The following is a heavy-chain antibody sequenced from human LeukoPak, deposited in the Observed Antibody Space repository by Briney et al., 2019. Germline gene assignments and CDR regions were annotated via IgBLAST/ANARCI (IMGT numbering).Heavy chain of an antibody. CDR1: GYSISSGYY. Sequence: SETLSLTCTVSGYSISSGYYWGWIRQPPGKGLEWIGSIYHSGRTFYNPSLKSRVTISVDTSKNQFSLKLTSVTAADTAVYYCARDLTHIAVAAPGYYYYYMDVWGKGTTVTISS. CDR3: ARDLTHIAVAAPGYYYYYMDV. CDR2: IYHSGRT. D-gene: IGHD6-19*01. J-gene: IGHJ6*03. V-gene: IGHV4-38-2*02.